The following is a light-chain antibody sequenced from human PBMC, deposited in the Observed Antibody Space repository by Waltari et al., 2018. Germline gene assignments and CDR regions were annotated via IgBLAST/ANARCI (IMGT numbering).Light chain of an antibody. Sequence: DIVMTQSPDSLAVSLGERATINCKSSQALFYTSNNNNYLAWYQQKPGQPPKLLIHWASTRESGVPERFSGRGSGADFTLTISSLQAEDVAVYYCQQYYKSPLTFGQGTRLEIK. CDR3: QQYYKSPLT. V-gene: IGKV4-1*01. CDR1: QALFYTSNNNNY. J-gene: IGKJ5*01. CDR2: WAS.